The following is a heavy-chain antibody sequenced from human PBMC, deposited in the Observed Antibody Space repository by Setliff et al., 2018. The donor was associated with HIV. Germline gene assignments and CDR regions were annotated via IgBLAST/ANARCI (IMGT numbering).Heavy chain of an antibody. J-gene: IGHJ4*02. CDR1: AFTFSNYN. Sequence: PGGSLRLSCAASAFTFSNYNIHWVRQAPGKGLEWVAFISYDGNKKYYADSVKGRFTISRDNSKNTLYLQMDSLRTEDTAVYYCASVLRYYGSGSYPFGYWGQGTLVTVSS. CDR3: ASVLRYYGSGSYPFGY. D-gene: IGHD3-10*01. V-gene: IGHV3-30*04. CDR2: ISYDGNKK.